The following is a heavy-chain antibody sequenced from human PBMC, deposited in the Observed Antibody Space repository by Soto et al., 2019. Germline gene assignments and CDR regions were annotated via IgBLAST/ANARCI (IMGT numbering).Heavy chain of an antibody. CDR2: ISYDGSNK. Sequence: GGSLRLSCAASGFTFSSYGMHWVRQAPGKGLEWVAVISYDGSNKYYADSVKGRFTISRDNSKNTLYLQMNSLRAEDTAVYYCAKEYYYDSSGSYWGQGTLVTVYS. J-gene: IGHJ4*02. CDR1: GFTFSSYG. CDR3: AKEYYYDSSGSY. D-gene: IGHD3-22*01. V-gene: IGHV3-30*18.